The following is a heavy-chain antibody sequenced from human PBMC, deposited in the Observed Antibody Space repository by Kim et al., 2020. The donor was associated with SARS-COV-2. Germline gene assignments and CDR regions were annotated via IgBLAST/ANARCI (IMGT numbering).Heavy chain of an antibody. CDR2: ISSDSDNI. V-gene: IGHV3-23*01. Sequence: GGSLRLSCAASGFTFSRCSMSWVRQAPGKGLEWVSAISSDSDNIRYADSVEGRFTISRDNSKNTLFLQMNSLRAEDAAVYYCAKHLLPPAGRSHDYWGQGILVTVSS. D-gene: IGHD6-13*01. CDR3: AKHLLPPAGRSHDY. CDR1: GFTFSRCS. J-gene: IGHJ4*02.